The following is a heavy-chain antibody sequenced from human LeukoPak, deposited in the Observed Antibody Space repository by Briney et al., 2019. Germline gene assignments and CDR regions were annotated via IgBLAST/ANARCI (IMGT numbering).Heavy chain of an antibody. V-gene: IGHV3-23*01. CDR2: ISGSGGST. CDR1: GFTFSSYA. Sequence: PGGSLRLSCAASGFTFSSYAMSWVRQAPGKGLEWVSTISGSGGSTYYADSGKGRFTISRDNSKNTLYLQMNSLRAEDTAVYYLSKDSLLWFGESQIYYYYGMDVWGQGTTVTVSS. D-gene: IGHD3-10*01. J-gene: IGHJ6*02. CDR3: SKDSLLWFGESQIYYYYGMDV.